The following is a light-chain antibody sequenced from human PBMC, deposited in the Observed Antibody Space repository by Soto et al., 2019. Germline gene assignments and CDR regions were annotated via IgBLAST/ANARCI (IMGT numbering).Light chain of an antibody. Sequence: QSALTQPASVSGSPGQSITISCTGTSSDVGGYKSVSWYRQYPGKAPKLMIYEVSNRSSGVSNRFSGSKSGNTASLTISGLLAEDEADYYCSSYTSDAIVIFGGGTKVTVL. CDR1: SSDVGGYKS. V-gene: IGLV2-14*01. CDR2: EVS. J-gene: IGLJ2*01. CDR3: SSYTSDAIVI.